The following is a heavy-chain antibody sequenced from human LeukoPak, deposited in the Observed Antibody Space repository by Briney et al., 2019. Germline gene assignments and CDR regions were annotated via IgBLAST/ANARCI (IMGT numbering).Heavy chain of an antibody. CDR2: ISAYNDNT. D-gene: IGHD6-19*01. V-gene: IGHV1-18*01. CDR1: GYTFTSYG. Sequence: ASVKVSRKASGYTFTSYGISWVRQAPGQGLEWMGWISAYNDNTNYAQKLQGRVTMTRDTSTSTVYMELSSLRSEDTAVYYCARGVKRSSGWTHYFDYWGQGTLVTVSS. CDR3: ARGVKRSSGWTHYFDY. J-gene: IGHJ4*02.